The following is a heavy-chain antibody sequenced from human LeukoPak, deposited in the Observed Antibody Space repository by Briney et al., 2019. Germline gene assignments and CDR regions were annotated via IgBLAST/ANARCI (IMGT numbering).Heavy chain of an antibody. D-gene: IGHD5-18*01. Sequence: SGGSLRLSCAASGFTFSSYAMHWVRQAPGKGLEWVAVISYDGSNKYYADSVKGRFTISRDNSKNTLYLQMNSLRAEDTAAYYCARASGDIVETATMGSYWGQGTLVTVSS. CDR1: GFTFSSYA. V-gene: IGHV3-30*07. CDR2: ISYDGSNK. CDR3: ARASGDIVETATMGSY. J-gene: IGHJ4*02.